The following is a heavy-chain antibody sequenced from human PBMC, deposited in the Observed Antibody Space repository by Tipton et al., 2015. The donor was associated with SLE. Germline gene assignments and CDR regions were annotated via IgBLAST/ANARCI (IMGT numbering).Heavy chain of an antibody. D-gene: IGHD4-23*01. J-gene: IGHJ3*02. V-gene: IGHV4-38-2*02. Sequence: TLSLTCAVSGYSISSGYYWGWIRQPPGKGLEWIGSIYHSGSTYYNPSLKSRVTISVDTSKNQFSLKLSSVTAADTAVYYCAGDLWYGGNSAPHAFDIWGQGTMVTVSS. CDR1: GYSISSGYY. CDR2: IYHSGST. CDR3: AGDLWYGGNSAPHAFDI.